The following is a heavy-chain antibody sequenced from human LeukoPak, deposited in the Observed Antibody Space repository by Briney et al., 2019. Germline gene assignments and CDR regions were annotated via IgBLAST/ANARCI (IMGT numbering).Heavy chain of an antibody. CDR3: VGRPYYYYGMDV. CDR2: IYSGDST. J-gene: IGHJ6*02. Sequence: GGSLRLSCAASGFTVNSNSMSWVRQATGKGLECVAAIYSGDSTHYPDSVKGRFSISRDNSKSTLYLQMSSLRAEDTAIYYCVGRPYYYYGMDVWGQGTTVTVSS. V-gene: IGHV3-53*01. CDR1: GFTVNSNS.